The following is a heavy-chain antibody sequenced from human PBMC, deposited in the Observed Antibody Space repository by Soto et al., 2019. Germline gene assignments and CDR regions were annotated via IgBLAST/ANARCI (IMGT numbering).Heavy chain of an antibody. CDR1: GFTFSSYS. V-gene: IGHV3-48*02. J-gene: IGHJ6*02. Sequence: GGFLRLSCAASGFTFSSYSMNWVRQAPGKGLEWVSYISSSSSTIYYADSVKGRFTISRDNAKNSLYLQMNSLRDEDTAVYYCARKNTYYYDSSGRMDVWGQGTTVPVSS. CDR2: ISSSSSTI. D-gene: IGHD3-22*01. CDR3: ARKNTYYYDSSGRMDV.